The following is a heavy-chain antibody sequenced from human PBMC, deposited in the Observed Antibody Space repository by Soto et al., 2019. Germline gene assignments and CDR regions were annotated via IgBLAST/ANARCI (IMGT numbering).Heavy chain of an antibody. D-gene: IGHD6-13*01. Sequence: ESCPTLVNPTQTLTLTCTFSGFSLSTSGVGVGLIPQPPGKALEWLALIYWDNDKRYSPSLKSRLTITKDTSKNQVVLTMTNMDPVDTATYYCAHRHYSSIRPVAAFDIWGQGTMVTVSS. V-gene: IGHV2-5*02. J-gene: IGHJ3*02. CDR3: AHRHYSSIRPVAAFDI. CDR1: GFSLSTSGVG. CDR2: IYWDNDK.